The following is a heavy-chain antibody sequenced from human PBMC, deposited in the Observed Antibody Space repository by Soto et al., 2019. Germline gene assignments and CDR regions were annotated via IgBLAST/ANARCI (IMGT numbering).Heavy chain of an antibody. D-gene: IGHD2-21*02. CDR2: VLQSGST. V-gene: IGHV4-39*02. Sequence: QLLLQESGPGLVRPSETLSLTCGVSGGSIASNTFYWGWIRQTPGRGLEWIGSVLQSGSTYYNPSSKSRISISVDTSKNHFSLTLTSVTAADTAVYYCGAVTAIRPILDYRGHGVLVSVSS. J-gene: IGHJ4*01. CDR1: GGSIASNTFY. CDR3: GAVTAIRPILDY.